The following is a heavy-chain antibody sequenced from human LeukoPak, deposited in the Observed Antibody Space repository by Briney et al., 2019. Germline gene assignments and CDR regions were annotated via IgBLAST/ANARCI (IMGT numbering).Heavy chain of an antibody. J-gene: IGHJ4*02. Sequence: GGSLRLSCAASGITVSTNYMSWVRQAPGKGLEWVAIIYSGGGTYYADSVKGRFTISRENSKNTLWLQMNSLRAEDTAVYYCARLHYDVSTGPFDYWGQGTLVTVSS. D-gene: IGHD3-9*01. CDR2: IYSGGGT. CDR3: ARLHYDVSTGPFDY. V-gene: IGHV3-66*04. CDR1: GITVSTNY.